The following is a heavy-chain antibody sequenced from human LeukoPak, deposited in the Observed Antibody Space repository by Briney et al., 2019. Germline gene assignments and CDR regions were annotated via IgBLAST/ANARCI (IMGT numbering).Heavy chain of an antibody. CDR3: AGGGDFEIDQ. Sequence: SETLSLTCTVSGGSISSFYWSWIRQPPGKGLEWIGYIYYSGSTNYNPSLKSRVTISVDTSKNQFSLKLTSVTAADTAVYYCAGGGDFEIDQWGQGILVTVSS. D-gene: IGHD3-16*01. V-gene: IGHV4-59*01. CDR2: IYYSGST. CDR1: GGSISSFY. J-gene: IGHJ4*02.